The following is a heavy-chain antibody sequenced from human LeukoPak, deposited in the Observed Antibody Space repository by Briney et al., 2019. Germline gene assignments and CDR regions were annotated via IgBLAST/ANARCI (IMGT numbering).Heavy chain of an antibody. D-gene: IGHD3-22*01. V-gene: IGHV1-2*02. CDR1: GYTFTGYY. CDR3: ATFYYDSSGYGY. Sequence: ASVKVSCKASGYTFTGYYMHWVRQAPGQGLEWMGWINPNSGGTNYAQKFQGRVTMTRDTSISTAYMELSRLRSDDTAVYYCATFYYDSSGYGYWGQGTLVTVSS. J-gene: IGHJ4*02. CDR2: INPNSGGT.